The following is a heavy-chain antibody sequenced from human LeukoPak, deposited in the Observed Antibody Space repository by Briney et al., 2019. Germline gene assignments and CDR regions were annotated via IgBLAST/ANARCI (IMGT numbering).Heavy chain of an antibody. CDR2: ISSSSRNI. Sequence: KPGGSLRLSCAASGFTFSSYSMNWVRQAPGKGLEWVSSISSSSRNIYYADSVKGRFTISRDNAKNSLYLQMNSLRAEDTAVYYCAREIQLWRRNENWCDPWGQGTLVTVSS. J-gene: IGHJ5*02. CDR3: AREIQLWRRNENWCDP. CDR1: GFTFSSYS. V-gene: IGHV3-21*01. D-gene: IGHD5-18*01.